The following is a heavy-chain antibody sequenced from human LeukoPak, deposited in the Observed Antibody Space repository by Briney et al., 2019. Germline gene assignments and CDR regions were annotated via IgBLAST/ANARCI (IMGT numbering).Heavy chain of an antibody. D-gene: IGHD3-22*01. V-gene: IGHV3-74*01. CDR1: GFTFSTYW. J-gene: IGHJ1*01. Sequence: GGSLRLSCAASGFTFSTYWMHWVRQAPGKGLVWVSRIKSDGSTNYADSVKGRFTISRDNANNTLSLQMNRLRPEDTGVYYCARAPSEIGGYYPEYFRHWGQGTLVTVSS. CDR3: ARAPSEIGGYYPEYFRH. CDR2: IKSDGST.